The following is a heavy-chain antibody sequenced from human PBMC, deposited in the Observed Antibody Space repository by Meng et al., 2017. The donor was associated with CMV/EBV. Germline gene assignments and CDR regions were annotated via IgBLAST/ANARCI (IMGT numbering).Heavy chain of an antibody. CDR2: MNPNSGNT. CDR3: ASRTSSIAARNYYYGMDV. V-gene: IGHV1-8*01. Sequence: ASVKVSCKASGYTFTSYDINWVRQATGQGLEWMGWMNPNSGNTGYAQKFQGRATMTRNTSISTAYMELSSLRSEDTAVYYCASRTSSIAARNYYYGMDVWGQGTTVTVSS. D-gene: IGHD6-6*01. J-gene: IGHJ6*02. CDR1: GYTFTSYD.